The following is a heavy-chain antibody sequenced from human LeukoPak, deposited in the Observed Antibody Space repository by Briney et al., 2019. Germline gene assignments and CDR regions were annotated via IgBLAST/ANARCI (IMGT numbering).Heavy chain of an antibody. CDR1: GGSISSSNW. CDR3: ARSRAAAGRDAFDI. D-gene: IGHD6-13*01. CDR2: IYHSGST. V-gene: IGHV4-4*02. Sequence: SETLSLTCAVSGGSISSSNWWSWVRQPPGKGLEWIGEIYHSGSTNYNPSLKSRVTISVDKSKNQFSPKLSSVTAADTAVYYCARSRAAAGRDAFDIWGQGTMVTVSS. J-gene: IGHJ3*02.